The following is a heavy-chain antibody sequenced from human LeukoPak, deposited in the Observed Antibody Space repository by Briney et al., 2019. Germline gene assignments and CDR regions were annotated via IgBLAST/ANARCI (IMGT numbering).Heavy chain of an antibody. Sequence: GGSLRLSCAASGFTFSSYAMHWVRQAPGKGLEWVAVIAYDGTSKYYADSVKGRFTISRDNSKNTLYLQMNSLRAVDTAVYYCAREAPNYYYMDVWAEGPRSPSP. V-gene: IGHV3-30*14. CDR2: IAYDGTSK. CDR3: AREAPNYYYMDV. CDR1: GFTFSSYA. D-gene: IGHD6-6*01. J-gene: IGHJ6*03.